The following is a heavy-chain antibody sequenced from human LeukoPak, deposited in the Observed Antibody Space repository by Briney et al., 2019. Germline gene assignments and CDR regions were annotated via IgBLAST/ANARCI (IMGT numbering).Heavy chain of an antibody. J-gene: IGHJ4*02. CDR3: ARGSHRREVVVVAAAGY. Sequence: PGGSLRLSCAASGFTFSSYWMHWVRQAPGKGLVWVSRINSDGSSTSYADSVKGRFTISRDNAKNTLYLQMNSLRAEDTAVYYCARGSHRREVVVVAAAGYWGQGTLVTVSS. CDR2: INSDGSST. V-gene: IGHV3-74*01. CDR1: GFTFSSYW. D-gene: IGHD2-15*01.